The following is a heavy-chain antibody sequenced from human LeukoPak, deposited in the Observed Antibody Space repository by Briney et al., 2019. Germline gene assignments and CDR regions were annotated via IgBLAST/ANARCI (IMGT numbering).Heavy chain of an antibody. CDR2: ISGTGYFT. CDR1: GFTLSDYA. J-gene: IGHJ4*02. D-gene: IGHD3-16*02. Sequence: GGSLRLSCAASGFTLSDYAMTWVRQAAGKGLEWVSDISGTGYFTSYADSVKGRFTISRDNSNSTLSLQMNSLRAEDPAVYYCVATFGGVIVNTYFDFWGQGILVTVSS. V-gene: IGHV3-23*01. CDR3: VATFGGVIVNTYFDF.